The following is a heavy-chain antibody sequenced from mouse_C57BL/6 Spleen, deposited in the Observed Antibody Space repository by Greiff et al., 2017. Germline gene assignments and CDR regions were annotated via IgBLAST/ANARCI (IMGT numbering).Heavy chain of an antibody. Sequence: EVKLVESGGGLVKPGGSLKLSCAASGFTFSSYAMSWVRQTPEKRLEWVATISDGGSYTYYPDNVKGRFTISRDNAKNNLYLQMSHLKSEDTAMYYCARDRELGRRYFDYWGQGTTLTVSS. CDR2: ISDGGSYT. CDR3: ARDRELGRRYFDY. J-gene: IGHJ2*01. D-gene: IGHD4-1*01. V-gene: IGHV5-4*01. CDR1: GFTFSSYA.